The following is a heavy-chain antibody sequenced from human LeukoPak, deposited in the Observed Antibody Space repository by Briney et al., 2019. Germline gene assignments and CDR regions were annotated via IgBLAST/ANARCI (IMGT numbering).Heavy chain of an antibody. J-gene: IGHJ6*02. V-gene: IGHV3-23*01. Sequence: GGSLRLSCAASGFTFSSCAMSWVRQATGKGLEWVSSISASGHSTYYAEAVKGRFTICRDNSKNTLYLQMNSLRAEYTAVYYGAKDLCSGLDYYDAIDVWGQGATVTVSS. CDR3: AKDLCSGLDYYDAIDV. CDR2: ISASGHST. CDR1: GFTFSSCA. D-gene: IGHD2-8*02.